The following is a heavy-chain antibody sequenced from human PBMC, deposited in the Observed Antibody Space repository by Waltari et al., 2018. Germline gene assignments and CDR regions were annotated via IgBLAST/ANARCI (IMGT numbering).Heavy chain of an antibody. CDR3: AKDSRGYSGWVDY. D-gene: IGHD6-19*01. J-gene: IGHJ4*02. V-gene: IGHV3-43D*03. CDR1: GFPFDDYA. Sequence: EVQLVESGGVVVQPGGSLRPPCAASGFPFDDYAMHWVRQAPGKGLEWVSLISWEGSTTSYADSVKGRFTISRDNSKNSLYLQMNSLRAEDNALYYCAKDSRGYSGWVDYWGQGTLVTVSS. CDR2: ISWEGSTT.